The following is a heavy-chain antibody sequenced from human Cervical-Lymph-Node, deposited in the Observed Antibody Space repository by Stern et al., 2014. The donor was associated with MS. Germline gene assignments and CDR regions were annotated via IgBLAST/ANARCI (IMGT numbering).Heavy chain of an antibody. Sequence: QVQLVESGPGLVKPSGTLSLTCAVSGGSISSSNWWTWVRQPPGKGLEWIAEISHTGNTNYKPSLKSRVTISIDTYKSKLSLKLSSVSAADTAVYYCTRGPYIWGGYRYWDNWGQGTLVTVSS. CDR3: TRGPYIWGGYRYWDN. J-gene: IGHJ4*02. CDR2: ISHTGNT. V-gene: IGHV4-4*02. CDR1: GGSISSSNW. D-gene: IGHD3-16*02.